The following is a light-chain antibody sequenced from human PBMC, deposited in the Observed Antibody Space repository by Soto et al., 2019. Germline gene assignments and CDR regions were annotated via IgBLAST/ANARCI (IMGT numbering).Light chain of an antibody. CDR3: CSYAGSSTHYV. J-gene: IGLJ1*01. CDR2: EGS. V-gene: IGLV2-23*01. CDR1: SSDVGSYNL. Sequence: QSALTQPASVSGSPGQSITISCTGTSSDVGSYNLVSWYQQHPGKAPKLMIYEGSKRPSGVSNLFSGSKSDNTASLTISGLQAEDEADYYCCSYAGSSTHYVFGTGTKLTVL.